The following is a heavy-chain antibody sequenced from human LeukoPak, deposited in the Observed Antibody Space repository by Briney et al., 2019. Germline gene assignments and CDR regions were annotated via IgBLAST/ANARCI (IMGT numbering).Heavy chain of an antibody. CDR3: VKDHLVRGVMAS. V-gene: IGHV3-33*03. J-gene: IGHJ5*02. D-gene: IGHD3-10*01. CDR1: GFVFSTFV. Sequence: GGSLRLSCAASGFVFSTFVMHWVPEAPGKGLEGVALIWHDASAIYYADSVKGRFTISRDNSKNTLYLQTHSLRTEDTGVYYCVKDHLVRGVMASWGQGTLVTVSS. CDR2: IWHDASAI.